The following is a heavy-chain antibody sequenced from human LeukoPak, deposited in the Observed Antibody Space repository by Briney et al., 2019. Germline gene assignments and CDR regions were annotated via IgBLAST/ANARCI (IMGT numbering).Heavy chain of an antibody. J-gene: IGHJ3*02. V-gene: IGHV3-43D*03. D-gene: IGHD3-22*01. CDR2: ISWDGGST. Sequence: PGGSLRLSCAASGFTFDDYAMHWVRQAPGKGLEWVSLISWDGGSTYYADSVKGRFTISRDNSKNSLYLQMNSLRAEDTALYYCAKDRGDSSGYYHEWAFDIWGQGTMVTVSS. CDR1: GFTFDDYA. CDR3: AKDRGDSSGYYHEWAFDI.